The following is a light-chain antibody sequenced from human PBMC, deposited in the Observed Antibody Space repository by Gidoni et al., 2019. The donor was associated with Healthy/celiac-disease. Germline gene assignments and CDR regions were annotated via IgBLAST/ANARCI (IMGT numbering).Light chain of an antibody. CDR3: SSYTSSSTLVV. Sequence: QSALTQPASVSGSPGQSITISCTGTSSDVGGYHYVSLYQQHPGKAPKLMIYEVSHRPSGVSNRFSGSKSGNTASLTISGLQAEDAADYYCSSYTSSSTLVVFGGGTKLTVL. J-gene: IGLJ2*01. CDR2: EVS. CDR1: SSDVGGYHY. V-gene: IGLV2-14*01.